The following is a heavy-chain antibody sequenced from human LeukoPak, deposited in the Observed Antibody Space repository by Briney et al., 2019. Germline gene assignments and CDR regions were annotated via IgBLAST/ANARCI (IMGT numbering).Heavy chain of an antibody. Sequence: ASVKVSCKITGYTFTAYYIHWVRQAPGQGLEWMGWLTPSSGVTNYAQEFQGRVTMTRDTSITTAYMELSSLRSDDTAVYFCAARSHPFDYWGQGTLVTVSS. V-gene: IGHV1-2*02. J-gene: IGHJ4*02. CDR3: AARSHPFDY. CDR2: LTPSSGVT. CDR1: GYTFTAYY.